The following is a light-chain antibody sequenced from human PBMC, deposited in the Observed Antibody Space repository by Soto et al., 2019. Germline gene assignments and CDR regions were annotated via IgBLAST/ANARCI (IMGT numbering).Light chain of an antibody. CDR3: QQYNNWPLT. CDR2: GAS. Sequence: DIVMTQSPATLSVSPGERATLSCRARQRPSSNLAWFQQKPGQAPRLLSFGASTRATGIPARFSGSGSGTEFTLTISSLQSEDFAVYYCQQYNNWPLTFGGGTEVEIK. CDR1: QRPSSN. V-gene: IGKV3-15*01. J-gene: IGKJ4*01.